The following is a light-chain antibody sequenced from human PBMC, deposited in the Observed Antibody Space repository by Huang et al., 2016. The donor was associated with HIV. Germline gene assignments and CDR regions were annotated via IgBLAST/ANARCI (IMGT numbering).Light chain of an antibody. CDR2: GAS. Sequence: EIVMTQSPATLSVSPGERATLSCRASQGVSNNIAWYQQKPGQTPRLLVHGASTRSTGIAAKFGGRGSGTDFTLTITSLQPEDSAVYYCQHYNNWPPWTFGPGTQVEI. CDR3: QHYNNWPPWT. CDR1: QGVSNN. V-gene: IGKV3D-15*01. J-gene: IGKJ1*01.